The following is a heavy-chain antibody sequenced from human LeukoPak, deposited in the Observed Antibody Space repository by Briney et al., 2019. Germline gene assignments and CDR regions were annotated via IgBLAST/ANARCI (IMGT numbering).Heavy chain of an antibody. CDR1: GGSFSGYC. Sequence: SETLSLTCAVYGGSFSGYCWSWIRQPPGKGLEWIGEINHSGSTNYNPSLKSRVTISVDTSKNQFSLKLSSVTAADTAVYYCARGLRGYDFWSGYQNYFDYWGQGTLVTVSS. CDR2: INHSGST. CDR3: ARGLRGYDFWSGYQNYFDY. V-gene: IGHV4-34*01. D-gene: IGHD3-3*01. J-gene: IGHJ4*02.